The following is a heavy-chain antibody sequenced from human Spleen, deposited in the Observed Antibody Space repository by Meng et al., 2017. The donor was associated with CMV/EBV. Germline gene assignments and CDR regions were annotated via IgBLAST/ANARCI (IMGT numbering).Heavy chain of an antibody. CDR3: ARGGDSSGLYYYYGMDV. J-gene: IGHJ6*02. CDR2: INPNSGGT. D-gene: IGHD6-19*01. Sequence: NFNGYYMHWVRQAPGQGLEWMGWINPNSGGTNYAQKFQGRVTMTRDTSISTAYMELSRLRSDDTAVYYCARGGDSSGLYYYYGMDVWGQGTTVTVSS. V-gene: IGHV1-2*02. CDR1: NFNGYY.